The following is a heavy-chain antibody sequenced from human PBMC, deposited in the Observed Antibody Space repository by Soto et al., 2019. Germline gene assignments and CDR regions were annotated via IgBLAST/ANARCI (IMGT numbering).Heavy chain of an antibody. D-gene: IGHD4-17*01. J-gene: IGHJ4*01. Sequence: PSETLSLTCTVSGGSISSGDYYWSWIRQPPGKGLEWIGYIYYSGSTYYNPSLKSRVTISVDTSKNQFSLKLSSVTAADTAVYYCATGQTYGDYWYYWGHGTLVTVSS. CDR3: ATGQTYGDYWYY. V-gene: IGHV4-30-4*01. CDR1: GGSISSGDYY. CDR2: IYYSGST.